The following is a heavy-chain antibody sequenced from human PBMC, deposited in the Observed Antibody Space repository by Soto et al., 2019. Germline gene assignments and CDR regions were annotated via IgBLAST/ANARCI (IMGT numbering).Heavy chain of an antibody. CDR3: AALYVRGSSYGAEESFDY. CDR1: GGTFSSYA. D-gene: IGHD5-18*01. CDR2: IIPIFGTA. Sequence: SVKVACKASGGTFSSYAISWVRQAPGQGLEWMGGIIPIFGTANYAQKFQGRVTITADESTSTAYMELSSLRSEDTAVYYCAALYVRGSSYGAEESFDYWGQGNLVIVS. V-gene: IGHV1-69*13. J-gene: IGHJ4*02.